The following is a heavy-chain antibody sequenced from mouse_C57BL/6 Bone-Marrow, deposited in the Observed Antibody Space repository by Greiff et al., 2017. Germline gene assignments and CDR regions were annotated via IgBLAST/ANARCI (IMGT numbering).Heavy chain of an antibody. D-gene: IGHD1-1*01. CDR2: IRSKSNNYAT. J-gene: IGHJ4*01. CDR3: VRRTDYYGSSYVDAMDD. CDR1: GFSFNTYA. V-gene: IGHV10-1*01. Sequence: EVKLVESGGGLVQPKGSLKLSCAASGFSFNTYAMNWVRQAPGKGLEWVARIRSKSNNYATYYADSVKDRFTISRDDSESMLYLQMNNLKTEDTAMYYCVRRTDYYGSSYVDAMDDWGQGTSVTVSS.